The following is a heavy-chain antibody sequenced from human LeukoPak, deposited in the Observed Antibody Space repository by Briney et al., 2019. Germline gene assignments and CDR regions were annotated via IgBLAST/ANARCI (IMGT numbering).Heavy chain of an antibody. V-gene: IGHV1-46*01. CDR2: INPSGGST. D-gene: IGHD1-26*01. CDR1: GYTSTSYY. CDR3: ARGGVGATTYVWFDP. J-gene: IGHJ5*02. Sequence: GASVKVSCKASGYTSTSYYMHWVRQAPGQGLECMGIINPSGGSTSYAQKFQGRVTMTRDMSTSTVYMELSSLRSEDTAVYYCARGGVGATTYVWFDPWGQGTLVTVSS.